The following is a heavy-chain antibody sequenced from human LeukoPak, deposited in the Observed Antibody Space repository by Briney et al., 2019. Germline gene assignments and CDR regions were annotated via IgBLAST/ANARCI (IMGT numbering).Heavy chain of an antibody. Sequence: GGSLRLSCAASGFTVRSNYMSWVRQAPGKGLEWVSVIYKNGSTYYAVSVKGRFTISRVNFNSTLSLQMTSLRAEDTAAYYCARVICGSGTYYNGWFDPWGQGTLVTVSS. J-gene: IGHJ5*02. D-gene: IGHD3-10*01. V-gene: IGHV3-66*01. CDR2: IYKNGST. CDR3: ARVICGSGTYYNGWFDP. CDR1: GFTVRSNY.